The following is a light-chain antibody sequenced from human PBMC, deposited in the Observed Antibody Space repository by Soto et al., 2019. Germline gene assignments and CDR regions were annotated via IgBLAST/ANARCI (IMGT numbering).Light chain of an antibody. CDR1: TSDIAGYNY. V-gene: IGLV2-14*01. Sequence: QSALAQPASVSGSPGQSTTISCTGTTSDIAGYNYVSWYQQHPGKAPKLLIYEVTSRASGVSHRFSGSKSGNTASLTISGLQAEDEAEYYCNSYTSASFYVFGTGTKVTV. CDR3: NSYTSASFYV. J-gene: IGLJ1*01. CDR2: EVT.